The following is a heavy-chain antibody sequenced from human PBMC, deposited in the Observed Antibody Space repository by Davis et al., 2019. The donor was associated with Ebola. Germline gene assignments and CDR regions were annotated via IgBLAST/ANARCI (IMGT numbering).Heavy chain of an antibody. V-gene: IGHV4-34*01. J-gene: IGHJ5*02. D-gene: IGHD4-17*01. CDR1: GASFSGYY. Sequence: SETLSLTCAVYGASFSGYYWAWIRQPPGKGLEWIGSIYYSGSTYYNPSLKSRVTISVDTSKNQFSLKLSSVTAADTAVYYCARAPTTVTTCWFDPWGQGTLVTVSS. CDR2: IYYSGST. CDR3: ARAPTTVTTCWFDP.